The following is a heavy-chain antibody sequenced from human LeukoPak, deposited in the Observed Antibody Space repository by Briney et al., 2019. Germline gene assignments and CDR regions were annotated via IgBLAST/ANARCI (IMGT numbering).Heavy chain of an antibody. J-gene: IGHJ3*02. CDR3: ARLGIAAVGNAFDI. V-gene: IGHV3-53*01. CDR1: GFTVSSNY. Sequence: PPGGSLRLSCAASGFTVSSNYMSWVRQAPGKGLEWVSVIYSGGSTYYADSVEGRFTISRDNSKNTLYLQMNSLRAEDTAVYYCARLGIAAVGNAFDIWGQGTMVTVSS. D-gene: IGHD6-13*01. CDR2: IYSGGST.